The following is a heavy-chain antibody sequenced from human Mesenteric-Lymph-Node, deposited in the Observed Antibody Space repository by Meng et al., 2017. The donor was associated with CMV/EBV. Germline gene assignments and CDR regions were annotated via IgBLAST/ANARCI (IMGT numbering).Heavy chain of an antibody. CDR2: IHSNGNT. Sequence: SCAASGLTVSSDYLTWVRQAPGKGLEWVSSIHSNGNTYHADSVKGRFTLSRDNSRNTLYLQMTSLRADDTAVYYCARKHYYDSSRHFRGGLDVWGQGTTVTVSS. CDR3: ARKHYYDSSRHFRGGLDV. D-gene: IGHD3-22*01. V-gene: IGHV3-53*01. J-gene: IGHJ6*02. CDR1: GLTVSSDY.